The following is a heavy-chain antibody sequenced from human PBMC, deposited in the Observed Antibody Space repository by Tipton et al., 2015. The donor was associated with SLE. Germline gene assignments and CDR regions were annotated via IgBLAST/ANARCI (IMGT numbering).Heavy chain of an antibody. Sequence: SLRLSCTASGFTFGDYAMSWFRQAPGKGLEWVGFIRSKAYGGTTEYAASVKGRFTISRDDSKSIAYRQMNSLKTEDTAVYYCTRDLDYYDSSGYDYYYGMDVWGQGTTVTVSS. V-gene: IGHV3-49*03. CDR1: GFTFGDYA. CDR2: IRSKAYGGTT. D-gene: IGHD3-22*01. J-gene: IGHJ6*02. CDR3: TRDLDYYDSSGYDYYYGMDV.